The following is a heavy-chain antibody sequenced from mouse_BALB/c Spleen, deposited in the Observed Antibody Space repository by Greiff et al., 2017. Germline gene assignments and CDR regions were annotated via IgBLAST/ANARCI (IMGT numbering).Heavy chain of an antibody. D-gene: IGHD1-1*01. CDR2: IRNKANGYTT. V-gene: IGHV7-3*02. Sequence: EVKLMESGGGLVQPGGSLRLSCATSGFTFTDYYMSWVRQPPGKALEWLGFIRNKANGYTTEYSASVKGRFTISRDNSQSILYLQMNTLRAEDSATDYCARDGPTVVAYYVDYWGQGTTLTVSS. CDR1: GFTFTDYY. CDR3: ARDGPTVVAYYVDY. J-gene: IGHJ2*01.